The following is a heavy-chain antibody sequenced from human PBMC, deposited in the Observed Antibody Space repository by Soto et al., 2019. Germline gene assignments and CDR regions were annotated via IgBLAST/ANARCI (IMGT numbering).Heavy chain of an antibody. J-gene: IGHJ4*02. CDR1: GGTFSSYA. CDR3: ARESRYCSGGSCYFLPGIDY. Sequence: QVQLVQSGAEVKKPGSSVKVSCKASGGTFSSYAISWVRQAPGQGLEWMGGIIPIFGTANYAQKFQGGVTITADESTSTAYMERSSLRSEDTAVYYCARESRYCSGGSCYFLPGIDYWGQGTLVTVSS. V-gene: IGHV1-69*12. CDR2: IIPIFGTA. D-gene: IGHD2-15*01.